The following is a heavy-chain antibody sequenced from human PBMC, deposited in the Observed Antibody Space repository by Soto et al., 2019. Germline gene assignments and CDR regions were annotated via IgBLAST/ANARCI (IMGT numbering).Heavy chain of an antibody. J-gene: IGHJ4*02. CDR2: INHSGST. D-gene: IGHD3-22*01. Sequence: QVQLQQWGAGLLKPSETLSLTCAVYGGSFSGYYWSWIRQPPGKGLEWIGEINHSGSTNYNPSPKSRVTISVDTSKNQFSLKLSSVTAADTAVYYCARGVWTYYYDSSGYKWWGQGTLVTVSS. CDR3: ARGVWTYYYDSSGYKW. CDR1: GGSFSGYY. V-gene: IGHV4-34*01.